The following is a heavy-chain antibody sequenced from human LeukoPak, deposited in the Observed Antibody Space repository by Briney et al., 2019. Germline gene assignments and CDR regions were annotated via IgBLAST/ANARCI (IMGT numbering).Heavy chain of an antibody. CDR1: GGSISSSNW. D-gene: IGHD5-18*01. J-gene: IGHJ5*02. CDR3: ARGAYSYGYFDWFDP. CDR2: IYHSGST. V-gene: IGHV4-4*02. Sequence: SGTLSPTCAVSGGSISSSNWWSWVRQPPGKGLEWIGEIYHSGSTNYNPSLKSRVTISVDKSKNQFSLKLSSVTAADTAVYYCARGAYSYGYFDWFDPWGQGTLVTVSS.